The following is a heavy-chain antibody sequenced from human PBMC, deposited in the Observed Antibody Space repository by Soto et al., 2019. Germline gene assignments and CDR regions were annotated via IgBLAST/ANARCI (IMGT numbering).Heavy chain of an antibody. CDR1: GGSISSDY. V-gene: IGHV4-59*08. CDR3: ARDNCNGGSCYGYFDY. Sequence: SSETLSLTCTVSGGSISSDYWSWIRQPPGKGLEWLGYIYYRGSTNYNPSLESRVTISVDTSKNQFSLKLSSVTAADTAVYYCARDNCNGGSCYGYFDYWGQGTLVTVSS. D-gene: IGHD2-15*01. J-gene: IGHJ4*02. CDR2: IYYRGST.